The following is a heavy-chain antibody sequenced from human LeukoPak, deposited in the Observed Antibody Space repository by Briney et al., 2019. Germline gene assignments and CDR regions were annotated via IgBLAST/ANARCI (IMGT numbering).Heavy chain of an antibody. D-gene: IGHD3-16*01. CDR2: INPNSGGT. CDR1: GYTFTGYY. CDR3: ARQDVNQGRFDP. Sequence: ASVKVSCKASGYTFTGYYMHWVRQAPGQGLEWMGWINPNSGGTNYAQKFQGRVTMTRDTSISTAYMELSRLRSDDTAVYYCARQDVNQGRFDPWGQGTLVTVSS. J-gene: IGHJ5*02. V-gene: IGHV1-2*02.